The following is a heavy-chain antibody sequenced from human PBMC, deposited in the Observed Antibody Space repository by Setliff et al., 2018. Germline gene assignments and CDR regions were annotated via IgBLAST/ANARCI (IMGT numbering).Heavy chain of an antibody. J-gene: IGHJ5*02. V-gene: IGHV4-39*01. Sequence: LSLTCTVSGGSVGNSGFLWGWLRQAPGKGLEWIGNIYDSGSSNYNASLKSRLIITRDTSKNQISLKLTSVTAADTAVYYCGRGFSRIEGWGNWFDPWGQGILVTVSS. CDR2: IYDSGSS. CDR3: GRGFSRIEGWGNWFDP. D-gene: IGHD2-15*01. CDR1: GGSVGNSGFL.